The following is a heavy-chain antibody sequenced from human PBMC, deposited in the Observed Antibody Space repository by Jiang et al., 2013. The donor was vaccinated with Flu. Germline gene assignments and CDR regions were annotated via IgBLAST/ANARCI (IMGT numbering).Heavy chain of an antibody. J-gene: IGHJ3*02. Sequence: LLKPSETLSLTCTVSGGSISSSSYYWGWIRQPPGKGLEWIGSIYYSGSTYYNPSLKSRVTISVDTSKNQFSLKLSSVTAADTAVYYCARRLKAESGSYYKVAFDIWGQGTMVTVSS. CDR3: ARRLKAESGSYYKVAFDI. CDR1: GGSISSSSYY. D-gene: IGHD3-10*01. CDR2: IYYSGST. V-gene: IGHV4-39*01.